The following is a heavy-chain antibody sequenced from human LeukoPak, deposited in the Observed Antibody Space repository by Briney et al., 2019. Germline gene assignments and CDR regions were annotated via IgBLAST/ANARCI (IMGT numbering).Heavy chain of an antibody. V-gene: IGHV1-2*02. CDR2: INPNSGGT. CDR3: ARADGSAWPTGEFDY. J-gene: IGHJ4*02. Sequence: GASVKVSCKASGYTFTSYDINWVRQAPGQGLEWMGWINPNSGGTNYVQKFQGRVTMTRDTSISTAYMDLSRLRSDDTAVYYCARADGSAWPTGEFDYWGQGTLVTVSS. CDR1: GYTFTSYD. D-gene: IGHD6-19*01.